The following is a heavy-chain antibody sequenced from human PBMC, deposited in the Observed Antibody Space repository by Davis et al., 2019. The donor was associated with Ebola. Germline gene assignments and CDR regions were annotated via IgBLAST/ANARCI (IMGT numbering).Heavy chain of an antibody. J-gene: IGHJ6*04. Sequence: MPGGSLRLSCTVSGGSISSSSYYWGWIRQPPGKGLEWIGSIYHSGSTYYNPSLKSRVTISVDTSKNQFSLKLSSVTAADTAVYYCARARSQQLVRTIYYYYGMDVWGKGTTVTVSS. CDR1: GGSISSSSYY. CDR2: IYHSGST. V-gene: IGHV4-39*07. D-gene: IGHD6-6*01. CDR3: ARARSQQLVRTIYYYYGMDV.